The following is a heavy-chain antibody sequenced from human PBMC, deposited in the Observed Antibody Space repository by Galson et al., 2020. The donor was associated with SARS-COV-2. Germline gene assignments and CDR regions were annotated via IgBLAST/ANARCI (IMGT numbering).Heavy chain of an antibody. V-gene: IGHV3-23*01. J-gene: IGHJ4*02. CDR2: ICASGGTT. D-gene: IGHD3-22*01. CDR1: GFTFSRYD. CDR3: ARVVSARNYYGSCAYYYFDY. Sequence: WGSLRLSCAASGFTFSRYDVSWVRQPPGKGLEWVSSICASGGTTYFADPEKGRFTISRDNSKSTLYLQMNSLRADDTAVYYCARVVSARNYYGSCAYYYFDYWGQGTLVTVSS.